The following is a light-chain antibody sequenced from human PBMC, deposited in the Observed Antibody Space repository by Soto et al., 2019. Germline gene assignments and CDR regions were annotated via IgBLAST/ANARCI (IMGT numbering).Light chain of an antibody. Sequence: EIVLTQSPGTLSLSPGERATLSCRASQSISSSSLAWYQQKPGQAPRLLIHAASSRATGIPDRFSGSGSGSNFTLTIIRLEPEYFAVYYCQQYGGSALYTFGQGTKLEIK. CDR1: QSISSSS. CDR3: QQYGGSALYT. V-gene: IGKV3-20*01. J-gene: IGKJ2*01. CDR2: AAS.